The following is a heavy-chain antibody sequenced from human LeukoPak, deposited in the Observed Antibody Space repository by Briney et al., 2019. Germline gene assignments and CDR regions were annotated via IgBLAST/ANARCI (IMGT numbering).Heavy chain of an antibody. D-gene: IGHD3-3*01. CDR1: GFTFSSYS. CDR3: TTDRVDFWSGYDYNWFDP. J-gene: IGHJ5*02. V-gene: IGHV3-15*01. Sequence: GGSLRLSCAASGFTFSSYSMNWVRQASGKGLEWVGRIKSKTDGGTTDYAAPVKGRFTISRDDSKNTLYLQMNSLKTEDTAVYYCTTDRVDFWSGYDYNWFDPWGQGTLVTVSS. CDR2: IKSKTDGGTT.